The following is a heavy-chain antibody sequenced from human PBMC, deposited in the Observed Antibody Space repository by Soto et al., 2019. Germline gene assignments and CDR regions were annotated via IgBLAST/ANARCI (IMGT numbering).Heavy chain of an antibody. CDR1: GGTFSNYA. CDR3: ARVEAVAGIYNYHGLDV. CDR2: IVPIFGTT. J-gene: IGHJ6*02. D-gene: IGHD6-19*01. V-gene: IGHV1-69*12. Sequence: QVQLVQSGAEVKKPGSSVKVSCKASGGTFSNYAISWVRQAPGQGLEWMGGIVPIFGTTYYAQKFQGRVTIIADDSTTTADLQLSSLRSEDTAMYSCARVEAVAGIYNYHGLDVWGQGTAVSVSS.